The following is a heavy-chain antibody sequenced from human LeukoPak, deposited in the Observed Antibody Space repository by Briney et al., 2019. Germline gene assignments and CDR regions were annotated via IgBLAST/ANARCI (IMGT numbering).Heavy chain of an antibody. CDR2: IYYSGST. J-gene: IGHJ5*02. CDR1: GGSISSGGYS. Sequence: PSQTLSLTCAVSGGSISSGGYSWSWIRQPPGTGLEWIVYIYYSGSTNYNPSLKSRVTISVDTSKNQFSLKLSSVTAADTAVYYCARDLRYCSGGNCFSGNWFDPWGQGTLVTVSS. CDR3: ARDLRYCSGGNCFSGNWFDP. D-gene: IGHD2-15*01. V-gene: IGHV4-30-4*07.